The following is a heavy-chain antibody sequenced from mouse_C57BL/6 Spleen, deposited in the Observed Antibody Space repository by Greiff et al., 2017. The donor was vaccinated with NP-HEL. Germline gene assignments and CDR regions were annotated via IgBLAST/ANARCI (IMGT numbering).Heavy chain of an antibody. V-gene: IGHV5-16*01. CDR1: GFTFSDYY. CDR3: ARRDYGSWYFDV. CDR2: INYDGSST. Sequence: EVMLVESEGGLVQPGSSMKLSCTASGFTFSDYYMAWVRQVPEKGLEWVANINYDGSSTYYLDSLKSRFIISRDNAKNILYLQMSSLKSEDTATYYCARRDYGSWYFDVWGTGTTVTVSS. D-gene: IGHD1-1*01. J-gene: IGHJ1*03.